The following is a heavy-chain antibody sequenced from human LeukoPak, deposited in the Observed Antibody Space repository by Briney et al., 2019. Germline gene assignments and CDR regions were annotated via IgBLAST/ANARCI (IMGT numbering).Heavy chain of an antibody. Sequence: SETLSLTCAVYGGSFSGYYWSWIRQPPGKGLEWVGEINHSGSTHYNPSPKSRVTISVDTSKNQFSLKLSSVTAADTAVYYCARGIRITMIVVVITTGLYYFDYWGQGTLVTVSS. CDR1: GGSFSGYY. J-gene: IGHJ4*02. CDR2: INHSGST. CDR3: ARGIRITMIVVVITTGLYYFDY. V-gene: IGHV4-34*01. D-gene: IGHD3-22*01.